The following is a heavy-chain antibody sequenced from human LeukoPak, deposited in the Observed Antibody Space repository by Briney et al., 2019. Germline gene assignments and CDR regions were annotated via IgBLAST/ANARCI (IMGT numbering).Heavy chain of an antibody. V-gene: IGHV3-23*01. D-gene: IGHD3-10*01. CDR3: ARDRFAYGSGSYFDY. Sequence: GGSLRLSCAASGFTFTSYAMNWVRQVPGKGLEWVSGISGSGDSTNYADSVKGRFTISRDNSKNTLYLQMNSLRAEDTAVYYCARDRFAYGSGSYFDYWGQGTLVTVSS. CDR1: GFTFTSYA. J-gene: IGHJ4*02. CDR2: ISGSGDST.